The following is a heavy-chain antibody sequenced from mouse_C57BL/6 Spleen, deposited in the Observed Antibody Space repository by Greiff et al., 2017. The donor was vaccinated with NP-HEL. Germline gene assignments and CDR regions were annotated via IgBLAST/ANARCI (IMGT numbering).Heavy chain of an antibody. CDR2: INPNNGGT. V-gene: IGHV1-26*01. CDR1: GYTFTDYY. Sequence: VHVKQSGPELVKPGASVKISCKASGYTFTDYYMNWVKQSHGKSLEWIGDINPNNGGTSYNQKFKGKATLTVDKSASTAYMELRSLTSEDSAVYYCARRDGSSYGYCDYWGQGTTLTVSS. CDR3: ARRDGSSYGYCDY. D-gene: IGHD1-1*01. J-gene: IGHJ2*01.